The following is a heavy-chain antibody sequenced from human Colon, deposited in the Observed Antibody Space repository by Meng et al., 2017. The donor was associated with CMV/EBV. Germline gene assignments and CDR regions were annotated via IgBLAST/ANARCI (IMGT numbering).Heavy chain of an antibody. CDR1: DYY. CDR2: ISYTGNT. D-gene: IGHD3-3*01. J-gene: IGHJ6*02. V-gene: IGHV4-30-4*01. CDR3: ARDREATDFWSPYYVFGMDV. Sequence: DYYWTWIRQPPGKGLEWIGYISYTGNTFYSPSLKSRVIMSLDRSKNQFSLRLTSVTAADTAIYYCARDREATDFWSPYYVFGMDVWGQGTTVTVSS.